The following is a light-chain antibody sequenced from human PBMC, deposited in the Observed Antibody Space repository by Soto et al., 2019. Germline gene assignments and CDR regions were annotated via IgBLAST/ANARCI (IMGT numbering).Light chain of an antibody. V-gene: IGLV2-14*01. CDR1: RSDVGGYNY. CDR3: VSYSTSRARM. Sequence: QSALTQPASVSGSPGQSITISCTGTRSDVGGYNYVSWYKQRPGKAPKLVIYDVSHRPSGVSNRFFGSKSGNTASLIISGLQAEDEADYYCVSYSTSRARMFGGGTKLTVL. CDR2: DVS. J-gene: IGLJ3*02.